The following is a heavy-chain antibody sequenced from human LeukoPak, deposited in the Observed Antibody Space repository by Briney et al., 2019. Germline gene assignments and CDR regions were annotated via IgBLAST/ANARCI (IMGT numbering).Heavy chain of an antibody. CDR1: GGTFSSYA. Sequence: SVKVSCKASGGTFSSYAISWVRQAPGQGLEWMGGIIPIFGTANYAQKFQGRVTITADESTSTAYMELSSLRSEDTAVYYCARDRQKRAGYSSGLYYYYYMDVWGKGTTVTVSS. CDR2: IIPIFGTA. CDR3: ARDRQKRAGYSSGLYYYYYMDV. V-gene: IGHV1-69*13. J-gene: IGHJ6*03. D-gene: IGHD6-19*01.